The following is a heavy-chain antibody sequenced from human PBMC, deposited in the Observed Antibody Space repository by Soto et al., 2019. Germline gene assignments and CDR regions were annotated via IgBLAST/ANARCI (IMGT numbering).Heavy chain of an antibody. CDR2: IHYSGST. CDR3: ARDSKTTVTTIFYYYYGMDV. Sequence: SESRSLTWTVSGGCLSRGGYYWSWIRQHPGQGLEWIGYIHYSGSTYYNPSLTSRVTISVDTSKNQFSLKLSSVTAADTAVYYCARDSKTTVTTIFYYYYGMDVWGQGTTVTVSS. J-gene: IGHJ6*02. V-gene: IGHV4-31*02. D-gene: IGHD4-4*01. CDR1: GGCLSRGGYY.